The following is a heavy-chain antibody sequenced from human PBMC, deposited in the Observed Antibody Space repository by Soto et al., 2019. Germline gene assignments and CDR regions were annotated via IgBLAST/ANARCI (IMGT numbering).Heavy chain of an antibody. V-gene: IGHV4-59*01. CDR2: IYYTGST. D-gene: IGHD3-16*02. J-gene: IGHJ3*02. CDR1: GGSISSYY. CDR3: ARLKVWGSYRRPLGAFDI. Sequence: QVQLQESGPGLVKPSETLSLTCTVSGGSISSYYWSWIRQPPGKGLEWIGYIYYTGSTNHNPSPKSWITITGDTSKNHFSLELSSVTAADPAVYYCARLKVWGSYRRPLGAFDIWGQGTMVTVSS.